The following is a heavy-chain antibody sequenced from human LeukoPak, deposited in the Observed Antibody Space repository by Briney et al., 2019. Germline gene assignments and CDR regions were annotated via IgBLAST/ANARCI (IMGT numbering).Heavy chain of an antibody. CDR2: IYSRGRS. CDR1: GDSISTYY. Sequence: PSETLSLTCNVSGDSISTYYWSWIRQPPGKGLDWIGYIYSRGRSSYNPSLRSRVTISVDTSKNQFSLKLTSVTAADTAFYFCARHRGYTYGRTFDYWGQGTLVTVSS. V-gene: IGHV4-59*08. J-gene: IGHJ4*02. D-gene: IGHD5-18*01. CDR3: ARHRGYTYGRTFDY.